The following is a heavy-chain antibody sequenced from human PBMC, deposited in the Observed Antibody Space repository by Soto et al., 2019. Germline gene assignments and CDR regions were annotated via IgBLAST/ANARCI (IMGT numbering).Heavy chain of an antibody. Sequence: QVQLQQWGAGLLKPSETLSLTCAVYGGSFSGYYWSWIRQPPGKGLEWIGEINHRGSTNYNPSLKSRVTISVDASKNQFSLKLSSVTAADTAVYYCARGYYDFWSGLRYYFDYWGQGTLVTVSS. CDR1: GGSFSGYY. CDR2: INHRGST. V-gene: IGHV4-34*01. D-gene: IGHD3-3*01. J-gene: IGHJ4*02. CDR3: ARGYYDFWSGLRYYFDY.